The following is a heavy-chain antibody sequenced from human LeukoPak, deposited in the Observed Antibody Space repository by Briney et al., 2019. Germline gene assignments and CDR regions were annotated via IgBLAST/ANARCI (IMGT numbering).Heavy chain of an antibody. CDR2: ISPNSGGT. V-gene: IGHV1-2*02. CDR3: ARAEVRYWNQGGKNWFDP. D-gene: IGHD1-1*01. CDR1: GYTFTDYN. Sequence: ASVKVSCKASGYTFTDYNIHWVRQAPGQGLEWMGWISPNSGGTNYAQKFQGRVTMTRDTSITTAYMELSRLRSDDTAVYYCARAEVRYWNQGGKNWFDPWGQGTLVTVSS. J-gene: IGHJ5*02.